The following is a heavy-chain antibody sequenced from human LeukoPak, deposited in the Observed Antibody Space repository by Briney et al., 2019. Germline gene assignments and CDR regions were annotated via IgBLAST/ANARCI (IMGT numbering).Heavy chain of an antibody. CDR3: ARDYGERVRACDY. CDR2: IKEDGSEK. Sequence: PGRSLRLSCAASGFTFSSYWMSWVRQAPGKGLEWVANIKEDGSEKNYVDSVRGRFTISRDDAKNSLNLQMNSLRAEDTAVYYCARDYGERVRACDYWGQGTLVTVSS. J-gene: IGHJ4*02. V-gene: IGHV3-7*01. CDR1: GFTFSSYW. D-gene: IGHD3-10*01.